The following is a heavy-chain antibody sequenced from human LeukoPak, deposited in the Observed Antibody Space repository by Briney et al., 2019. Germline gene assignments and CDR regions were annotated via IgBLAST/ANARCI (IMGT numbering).Heavy chain of an antibody. CDR2: IIPIFGTA. CDR1: GGTFSSYA. Sequence: SVKVSCKASGGTFSSYAISWVRQAPGQGLEWMGGIIPIFGTANYAQKFQGRVTVTADESTSTAYMELSSLRSEDTAVYYCAGSTVTRLAEYFQHWGQGTLVTVSS. CDR3: AGSTVTRLAEYFQH. J-gene: IGHJ1*01. V-gene: IGHV1-69*13. D-gene: IGHD4-17*01.